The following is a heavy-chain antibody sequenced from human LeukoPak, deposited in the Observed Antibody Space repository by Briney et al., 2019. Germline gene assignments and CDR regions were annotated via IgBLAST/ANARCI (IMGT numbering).Heavy chain of an antibody. CDR1: GFTFDDYT. J-gene: IGHJ4*02. D-gene: IGHD3-16*01. Sequence: GGSLRLSCAASGFTFDDYTMHWVRQAPGKGLEWVSLISWDGGSTYYADSVKGRFTISRDNSKNSLYLQMNSLRAEDTALYYCAKVHSTEGGGGLDYWGQGTLVTVSS. CDR3: AKVHSTEGGGGLDY. CDR2: ISWDGGST. V-gene: IGHV3-43D*04.